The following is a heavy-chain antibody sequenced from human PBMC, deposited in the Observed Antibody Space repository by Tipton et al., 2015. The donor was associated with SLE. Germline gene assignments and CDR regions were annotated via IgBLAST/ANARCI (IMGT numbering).Heavy chain of an antibody. Sequence: QLVQSGAEVKKPGASVKVSSKASGYTFTSYGISWVRRAPGQGLEWMGWISAYNGNTNYAQKLQGRVTMTTDTSTSTAYMELRSLRSDDTAVYYWSTSNYDSSGPNWFDPWGQGTLVTVSS. CDR1: GYTFTSYG. CDR2: ISAYNGNT. CDR3: STSNYDSSGPNWFDP. V-gene: IGHV1-18*01. J-gene: IGHJ5*02. D-gene: IGHD3-22*01.